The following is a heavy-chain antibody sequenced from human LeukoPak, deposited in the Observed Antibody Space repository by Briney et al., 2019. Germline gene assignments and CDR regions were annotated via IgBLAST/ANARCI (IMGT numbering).Heavy chain of an antibody. CDR2: IYPGDPDT. D-gene: IGHD4-17*01. V-gene: IGHV5-51*01. CDR1: GYSFTSYW. CDR3: ARGNGDYGYGGWFDP. Sequence: GESLKISCKGSGYSFTSYWIGWVRQMPGKGLEWMGIIYPGDPDTRYSPSFQGQVTISADKSISTAYLQWSSLKASDTAMYYCARGNGDYGYGGWFDPWGQGTLVTVSS. J-gene: IGHJ5*02.